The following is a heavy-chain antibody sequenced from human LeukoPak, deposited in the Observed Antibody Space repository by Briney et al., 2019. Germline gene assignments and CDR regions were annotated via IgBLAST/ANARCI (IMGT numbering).Heavy chain of an antibody. V-gene: IGHV4-34*01. D-gene: IGHD2/OR15-2a*01. CDR1: VESQGTYS. CDR2: IDRRGYA. J-gene: IGHJ6*03. Sequence: SQTLSLTRAVHVESQGTYSWSCIRQTPAKGLEGIGAIDRRGYASHNPSLKSRVTLSVDTSNDQFSLTLRSVTAAGTGLYFCARARIGLRRYYYVDVWGKGTTVTVTS. CDR3: ARARIGLRRYYYVDV.